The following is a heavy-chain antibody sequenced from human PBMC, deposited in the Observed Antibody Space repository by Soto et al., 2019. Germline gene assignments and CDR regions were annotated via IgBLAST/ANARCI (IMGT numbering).Heavy chain of an antibody. CDR3: ATDRNWNYMFSYAFDI. Sequence: ASVKVSCKVSGYTLTELSMHWVRQAPGKGLEWMGGFDPEDGETIYAQKFQGRVTMTEDTSTDTAYMELSSLRSEDTAVYYCATDRNWNYMFSYAFDIWGQGTMVTVSS. J-gene: IGHJ3*02. D-gene: IGHD1-7*01. CDR2: FDPEDGET. CDR1: GYTLTELS. V-gene: IGHV1-24*01.